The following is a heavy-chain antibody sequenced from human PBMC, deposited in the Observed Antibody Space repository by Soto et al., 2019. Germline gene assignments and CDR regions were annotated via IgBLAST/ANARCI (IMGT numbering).Heavy chain of an antibody. J-gene: IGHJ4*02. CDR2: VIPIFDVT. Sequence: QVQLVQSGSEVKKPGSSVQVSCKASGGTFSIYTISWVRQAPGQVLEWMGRVIPIFDVTSYAQRLQGRVTIPADKSTTTAYMELSSLRSEDTAVYYCARDRDNSNWKNFDYWGQGTLVTVSS. CDR3: ARDRDNSNWKNFDY. CDR1: GGTFSIYT. V-gene: IGHV1-69*02. D-gene: IGHD1-1*01.